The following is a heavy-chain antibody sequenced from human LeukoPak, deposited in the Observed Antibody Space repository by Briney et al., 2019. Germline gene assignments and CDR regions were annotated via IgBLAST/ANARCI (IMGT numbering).Heavy chain of an antibody. Sequence: GGSLRLSCAASGFTVSSNYMSWVRQAPGKGLEWVSVIYSGGRTYYADSVKGRFTISRDNSKNTLYLQMNSLRAEDTAVYYCARAEIDYYDSSGYYLDYWGQGTLVTVSS. CDR1: GFTVSSNY. J-gene: IGHJ4*02. CDR2: IYSGGRT. D-gene: IGHD3-22*01. CDR3: ARAEIDYYDSSGYYLDY. V-gene: IGHV3-53*01.